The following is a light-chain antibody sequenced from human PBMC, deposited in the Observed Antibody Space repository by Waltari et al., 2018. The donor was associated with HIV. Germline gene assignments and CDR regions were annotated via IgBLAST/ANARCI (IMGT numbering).Light chain of an antibody. CDR2: RNN. CDR3: AAWADSLSAVV. CDR1: SSNIGSYY. V-gene: IGLV1-47*01. J-gene: IGLJ2*01. Sequence: QSVLTQPPSASGTPGQRVTISCSGSSSNIGSYYVYCYQQLPGTPPQLLIYRNNQRPSGVPDRFSGSKSGTSASLAISVLRSEDEAEYYCAAWADSLSAVVFGGGTKLTVL.